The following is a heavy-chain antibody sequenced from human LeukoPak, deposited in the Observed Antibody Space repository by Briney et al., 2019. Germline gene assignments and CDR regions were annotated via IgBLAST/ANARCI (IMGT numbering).Heavy chain of an antibody. CDR3: ARGTLDN. D-gene: IGHD3/OR15-3a*01. J-gene: IGHJ4*02. Sequence: GGSLRLSCAASGFSVSSSYINWVRQAPGKGLEWVSVIYSDGSTKCADSVKARFTISRDNSRNTVYLQMKTLRVEDTAVYCCARGTLDNWGQGTLVTVSS. CDR2: IYSDGST. V-gene: IGHV3-53*01. CDR1: GFSVSSSY.